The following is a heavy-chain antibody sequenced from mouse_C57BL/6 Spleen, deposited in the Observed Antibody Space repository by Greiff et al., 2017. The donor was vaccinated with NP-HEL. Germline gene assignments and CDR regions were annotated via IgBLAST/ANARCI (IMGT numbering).Heavy chain of an antibody. CDR2: IDPSDSET. CDR1: GYTFTSYW. CDR3: ARLGASTQATGAY. V-gene: IGHV1-52*01. J-gene: IGHJ3*01. Sequence: VQLQQPGAELVRPGSSVKLSCKASGYTFTSYWMHWVKQRPIQGLEWIGNIDPSDSETHYNQKFKDKATLTVDKSSSTAYMQLSSLTSEDSAVYYCARLGASTQATGAYWGQGTLVTVSA. D-gene: IGHD3-2*02.